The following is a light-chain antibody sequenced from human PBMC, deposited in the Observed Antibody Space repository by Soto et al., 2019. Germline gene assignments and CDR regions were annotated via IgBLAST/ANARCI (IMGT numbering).Light chain of an antibody. Sequence: QSVLTQPPSVSGAPGQRVTISCTGSSSNIGAGFDVHWYQQLPGTAPKLLIYGNSNRPSGVPDRFSGSKSGTSASLAITGLQAEDGADYSCQSYDSSLSGGVFGGGTKLTVL. CDR3: QSYDSSLSGGV. J-gene: IGLJ2*01. V-gene: IGLV1-40*01. CDR2: GNS. CDR1: SSNIGAGFD.